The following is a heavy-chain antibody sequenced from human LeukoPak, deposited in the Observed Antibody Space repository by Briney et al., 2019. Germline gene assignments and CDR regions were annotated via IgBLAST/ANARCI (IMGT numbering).Heavy chain of an antibody. J-gene: IGHJ4*02. V-gene: IGHV3-23*01. Sequence: GGSLRLSCAASGFTFSSYAMIWVRQAPGKGLEWVSAISGSGGSTYYADSVKGRFTISRDNSKNTLYLQMNSLRAEDTAVYYCAKRSLVGATAYYFDYWGQGTLVTVSS. CDR2: ISGSGGST. CDR1: GFTFSSYA. D-gene: IGHD1-26*01. CDR3: AKRSLVGATAYYFDY.